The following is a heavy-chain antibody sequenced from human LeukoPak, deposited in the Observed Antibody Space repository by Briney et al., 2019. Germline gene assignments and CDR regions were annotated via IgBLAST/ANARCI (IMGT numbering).Heavy chain of an antibody. D-gene: IGHD3-10*01. CDR1: GYSISSGYY. CDR2: IYTSGST. J-gene: IGHJ4*02. CDR3: ARDYYGSGSLYYFDY. V-gene: IGHV4-61*02. Sequence: NSSETLSLTCAVSGYSISSGYYWSWIRQPAGKGLEWIGRIYTSGSTNYNPSLKSRVTISVDKSKNQFSLKLSSVTAADTAVYYCARDYYGSGSLYYFDYWGQGTLVTVSS.